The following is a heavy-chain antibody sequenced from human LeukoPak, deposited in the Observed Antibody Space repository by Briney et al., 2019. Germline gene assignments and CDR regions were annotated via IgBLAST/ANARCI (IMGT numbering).Heavy chain of an antibody. Sequence: SETLSLTCTVSGGSISSYYWSWIRQPPGKGLECIGYIYNSGSTNYNPSLKSRVTISVDTSKNQLSLNLSSVTAADTAVYYCARVLKGSGYIDYWGQGILVTVSS. J-gene: IGHJ4*02. D-gene: IGHD3-10*01. V-gene: IGHV4-59*01. CDR3: ARVLKGSGYIDY. CDR2: IYNSGST. CDR1: GGSISSYY.